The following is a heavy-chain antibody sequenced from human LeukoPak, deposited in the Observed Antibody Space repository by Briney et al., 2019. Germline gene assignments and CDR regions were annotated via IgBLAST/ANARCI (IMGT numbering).Heavy chain of an antibody. Sequence: PGGSLRLSCTASGFTFCDYAMSWVRQAPGKGLEWVVFIRSKAYGGTTEYAASVKGRFTISRDDSKSIAYLQMNSLKTEDTAVYYCTRAPSGYDPNWFDPWGQGTLVTVSS. CDR1: GFTFCDYA. V-gene: IGHV3-49*04. CDR2: IRSKAYGGTT. D-gene: IGHD5-12*01. CDR3: TRAPSGYDPNWFDP. J-gene: IGHJ5*02.